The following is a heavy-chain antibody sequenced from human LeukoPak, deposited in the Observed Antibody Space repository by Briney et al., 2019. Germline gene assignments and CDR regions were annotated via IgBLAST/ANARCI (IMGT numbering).Heavy chain of an antibody. J-gene: IGHJ4*02. V-gene: IGHV3-20*04. Sequence: PGGSLRLSCAASGYTFDDYGMSWVRDAPGKGLERVSGINWNGGSTGYADSVKGRFTISRDNAKNYLYLQMNSLRAEDTALYYCARTSSGYYYDDYWGQGTLVTVSS. CDR1: GYTFDDYG. CDR3: ARTSSGYYYDDY. CDR2: INWNGGST. D-gene: IGHD3-22*01.